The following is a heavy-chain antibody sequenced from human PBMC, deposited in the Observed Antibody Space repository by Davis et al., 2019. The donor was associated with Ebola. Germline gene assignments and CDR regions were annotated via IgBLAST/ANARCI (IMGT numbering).Heavy chain of an antibody. CDR3: ARGTVTALDY. V-gene: IGHV4-31*03. CDR2: IYYSGST. Sequence: LRLSCTVSGGSISSGGYYWSWIRQHPGKGLEWIGYIYYSGSTYYNPSLKSRVTISVDTSKNQFSLKLSSVTAADTAVYYCARGTVTALDYWGQGTLVTVSS. CDR1: GGSISSGGYY. D-gene: IGHD2-21*02. J-gene: IGHJ4*02.